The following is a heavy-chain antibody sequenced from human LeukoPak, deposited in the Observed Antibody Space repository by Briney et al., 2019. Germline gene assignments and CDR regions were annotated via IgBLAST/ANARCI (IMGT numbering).Heavy chain of an antibody. Sequence: SGPTLVRPTQTLTLTCTFSGFSLPTHGVGVGWIRQPPGKALEWLALISWDDYKRSLTSLRSRLAITKDTSKKQGGRPKNDMDPVHTATYFCAHSGYNSGFYFDSCGQGTLVTVSS. D-gene: IGHD6-19*01. V-gene: IGHV2-5*02. J-gene: IGHJ4*02. CDR1: GFSLPTHGVG. CDR2: ISWDDYK. CDR3: AHSGYNSGFYFDS.